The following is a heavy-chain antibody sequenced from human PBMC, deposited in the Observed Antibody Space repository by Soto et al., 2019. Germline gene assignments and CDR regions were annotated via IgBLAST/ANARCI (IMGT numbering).Heavy chain of an antibody. D-gene: IGHD3-10*01. J-gene: IGHJ4*02. CDR1: GYTFTGYY. Sequence: ASVKVSCKASGYTFTGYYMHWVRQAPGQGLEWMGWINPNSGGTNYAQKFQGWVTMTRDTSISTAYMELSRLRSDDTAVYYCARVGIGATLPYFDYWGQGTLVTVSS. CDR2: INPNSGGT. CDR3: ARVGIGATLPYFDY. V-gene: IGHV1-2*04.